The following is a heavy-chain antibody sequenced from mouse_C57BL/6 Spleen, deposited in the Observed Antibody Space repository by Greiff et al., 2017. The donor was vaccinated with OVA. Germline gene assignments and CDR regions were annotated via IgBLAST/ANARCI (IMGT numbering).Heavy chain of an antibody. CDR1: GYTFTSYW. CDR2: IDHSDSYT. CDR3: ARRDYSNYEAY. Sequence: QQSCTASGYTFTSYWMQWVTQRPGQGLEWIGEIDHSDSYTNYNQKFKGTATLTVDTSSSTAYMQLSSLTSEDSAVYYCARRDYSNYEAYWGQGTLVTVSA. V-gene: IGHV1-50*01. J-gene: IGHJ3*01. D-gene: IGHD2-5*01.